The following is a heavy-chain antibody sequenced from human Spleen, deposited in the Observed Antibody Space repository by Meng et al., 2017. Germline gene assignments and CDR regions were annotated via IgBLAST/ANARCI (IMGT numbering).Heavy chain of an antibody. CDR1: GGSISSSNW. Sequence: QVQLQESGPGLVKPSGTLSLTCAVPGGSISSSNWWSWVRQPPGKGLEWIGEIYHSGSTNYNPSLKSRVTISEDTSKNQFSLKLSSVTAADTAVYYCARGNARFYDILTGYVYWGQGTLVTVSS. CDR2: IYHSGST. J-gene: IGHJ4*02. V-gene: IGHV4-4*02. D-gene: IGHD3-9*01. CDR3: ARGNARFYDILTGYVY.